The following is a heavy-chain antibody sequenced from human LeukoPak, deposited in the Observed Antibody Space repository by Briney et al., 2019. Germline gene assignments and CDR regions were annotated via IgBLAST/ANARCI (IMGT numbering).Heavy chain of an antibody. CDR2: INHSGST. CDR1: GGSFSGYY. D-gene: IGHD3-10*01. Sequence: SETLSLTCAVYGGSFSGYYWSWIRQPPGKGLEWIGEINHSGSTIYNPSLKSRVTISVDRSKNRFSLKVSSVTAADTAVYYCARDLYGSGSYYDYWGQGTLVTVSS. J-gene: IGHJ4*02. V-gene: IGHV4-34*01. CDR3: ARDLYGSGSYYDY.